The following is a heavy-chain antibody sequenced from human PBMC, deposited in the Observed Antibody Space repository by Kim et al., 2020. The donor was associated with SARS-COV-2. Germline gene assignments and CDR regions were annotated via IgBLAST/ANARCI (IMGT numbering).Heavy chain of an antibody. CDR2: ISSSGSTI. CDR1: GFTFSSYE. Sequence: GGSLRLSCAGSGFTFSSYEMNWVRQAPGKGLEWVSYISSSGSTIYYADSVKGRFTISRDNAKNSLYLQMNSLRAEDTAVYYCARRGEWLGNYYYYGMDVWGQGTTVTVSS. V-gene: IGHV3-48*03. CDR3: ARRGEWLGNYYYYGMDV. D-gene: IGHD6-19*01. J-gene: IGHJ6*02.